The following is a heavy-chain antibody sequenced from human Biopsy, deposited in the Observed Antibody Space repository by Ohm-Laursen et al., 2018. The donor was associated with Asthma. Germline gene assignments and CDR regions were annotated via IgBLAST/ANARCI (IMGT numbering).Heavy chain of an antibody. CDR3: AKGFGGRVLTENAFDI. CDR1: GFTFSSYA. Sequence: SLRLSCTASGFTFSSYAMNWVRQAPGKGLEWVSGIRGNDGSTYYADSVKGRFTISRDNFKRTLYLQMNSLRAEDAALYYCAKGFGGRVLTENAFDIWGQGTLVTVSS. V-gene: IGHV3-23*01. J-gene: IGHJ3*02. D-gene: IGHD4-23*01. CDR2: IRGNDGST.